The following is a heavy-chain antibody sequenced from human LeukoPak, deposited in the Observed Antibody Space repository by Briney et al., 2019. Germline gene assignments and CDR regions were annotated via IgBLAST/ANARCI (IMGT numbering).Heavy chain of an antibody. CDR1: GGSISGSSYY. D-gene: IGHD6-19*01. Sequence: SETLSLTCTVSGGSISGSSYYWGWIRQPPGKGLEWIGEIYHSGSTNYNPSLKSRVTISVDKSKNQFSLKLSSVTAADTAVYYCASMSSGWRSYYYYYGMDVWGQGTTVTVSS. V-gene: IGHV4-39*07. CDR2: IYHSGST. J-gene: IGHJ6*02. CDR3: ASMSSGWRSYYYYYGMDV.